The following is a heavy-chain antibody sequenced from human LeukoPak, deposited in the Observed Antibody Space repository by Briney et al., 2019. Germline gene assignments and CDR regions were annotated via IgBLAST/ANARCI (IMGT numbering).Heavy chain of an antibody. V-gene: IGHV4-39*01. J-gene: IGHJ4*02. CDR1: GGSISSSSYY. Sequence: SETLSLTCTVSGGSISSSSYYWGWIRQPPGKGLEWIGSIYYSGSTYYNPSLKSRVTISVDTSKNQFSLKLSSVTAADTAVYYCARHLVGYCSSTSCSWGGWYFDYWGQGTLVTVS. CDR3: ARHLVGYCSSTSCSWGGWYFDY. CDR2: IYYSGST. D-gene: IGHD2-2*01.